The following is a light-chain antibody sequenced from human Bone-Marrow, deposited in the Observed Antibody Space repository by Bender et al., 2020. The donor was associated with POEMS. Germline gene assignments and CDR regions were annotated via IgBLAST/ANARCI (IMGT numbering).Light chain of an antibody. CDR2: DVS. CDR3: CSYAGSYTWV. J-gene: IGLJ3*02. Sequence: QSALTQPPSASGSPGQSVTISCTGTSSDVGSYNYVSWYQQHPGKAPKLMIYDVSQRPSGVPDRFSGSKSGNTASLTISGLQAEDEADYYCCSYAGSYTWVFGGGTKLTVL. CDR1: SSDVGSYNY. V-gene: IGLV2-11*01.